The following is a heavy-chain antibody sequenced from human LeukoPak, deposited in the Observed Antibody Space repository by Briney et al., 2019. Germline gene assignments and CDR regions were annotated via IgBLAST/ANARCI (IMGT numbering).Heavy chain of an antibody. CDR2: IYYSGST. J-gene: IGHJ4*02. CDR1: GGSISSYY. V-gene: IGHV4-59*01. D-gene: IGHD1-1*01. Sequence: SETLSLTCTVSGGSISSYYWSWIRQPPGKGLEWIGYIYYSGSTNYNPSLKSRVTISLDTSKNQFSLKLSSVTAADTAVYYCARVGTGTSFDYWGQGTLVTVSS. CDR3: ARVGTGTSFDY.